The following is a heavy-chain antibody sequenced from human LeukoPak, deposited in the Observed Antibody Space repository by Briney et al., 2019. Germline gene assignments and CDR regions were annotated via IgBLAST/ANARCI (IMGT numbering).Heavy chain of an antibody. Sequence: PSETLSLTCTVSGGSISSHYWSWLRQPPGKGLEWIGYIYYSGSTNYNPSLKSRVTISVDTSKNQFSLKLSSVTAADTAVYYCARALPFISGFDYWGQGTLVTVSS. D-gene: IGHD3-10*01. J-gene: IGHJ4*02. CDR2: IYYSGST. CDR3: ARALPFISGFDY. V-gene: IGHV4-59*11. CDR1: GGSISSHY.